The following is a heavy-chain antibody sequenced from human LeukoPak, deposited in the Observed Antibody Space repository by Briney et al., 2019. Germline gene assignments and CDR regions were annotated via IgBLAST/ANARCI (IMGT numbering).Heavy chain of an antibody. D-gene: IGHD3-10*01. CDR2: VSGSGDRT. CDR3: AKGGAVPSKSITMVRGTRRYYYYMDV. Sequence: GGSLSLSCAASGVTFSSYEMDWVCNAHGKGLEWVWTVSGSGDRTSYADPVKGRFTISRDNSKNTLYLQMNSQSAEHTPAYYCAKGGAVPSKSITMVRGTRRYYYYMDVWGKGTTVTISS. CDR1: GVTFSSYE. V-gene: IGHV3-23*01. J-gene: IGHJ6*03.